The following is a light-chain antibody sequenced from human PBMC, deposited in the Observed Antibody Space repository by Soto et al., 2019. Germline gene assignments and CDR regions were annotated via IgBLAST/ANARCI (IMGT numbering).Light chain of an antibody. V-gene: IGKV1-9*01. CDR1: QDISSY. CDR3: QQVNTYPLT. Sequence: DIQLTQSPSFLSVSVGDRVTITCRASQDISSYLAWYQQKPGKAPKVLIYAASTLQSGVPSRFSGSGYGTGFTLTISSLQPEDFATYYCQQVNTYPLTFGGGTKVEIK. CDR2: AAS. J-gene: IGKJ4*01.